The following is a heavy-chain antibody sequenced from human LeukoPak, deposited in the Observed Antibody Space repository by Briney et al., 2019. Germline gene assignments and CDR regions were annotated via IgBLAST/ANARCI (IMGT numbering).Heavy chain of an antibody. V-gene: IGHV1-69*05. CDR3: ARDQEWLRFDY. J-gene: IGHJ4*02. CDR1: GGTFSSYA. Sequence: GSSVKVSCKASGGTFSSYAISWGRQAPGQGLEWMGRIIPIFGTANYAQKFQGRVTITTDESTSTAYMELSSLRSGDTAVYYCARDQEWLRFDYWGQGTLVTVSS. D-gene: IGHD5-12*01. CDR2: IIPIFGTA.